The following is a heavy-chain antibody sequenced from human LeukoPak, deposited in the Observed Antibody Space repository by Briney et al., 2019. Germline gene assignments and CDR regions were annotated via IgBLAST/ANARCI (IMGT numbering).Heavy chain of an antibody. CDR2: INHSGST. CDR3: ARVAIAVAGTLDY. J-gene: IGHJ4*02. D-gene: IGHD6-19*01. Sequence: PSETLSLTCAVYGGSFSGYYWSWIRQPPGKGLEWIGEINHSGSTNYNPSLKSRVTISVDTSKNQFSLKLSSVTAADTAVYYCARVAIAVAGTLDYWGQGTLVTVSS. CDR1: GGSFSGYY. V-gene: IGHV4-34*01.